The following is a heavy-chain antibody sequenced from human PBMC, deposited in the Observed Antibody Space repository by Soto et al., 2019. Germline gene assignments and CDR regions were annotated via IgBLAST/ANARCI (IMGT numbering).Heavy chain of an antibody. Sequence: GGSLRLSCAASGFTFSSYWMSWVRQAPGKGLEWVANIKQDGSEKYYVDSVKGRFTISRDNAKNSLYLQMNSLRAEDTAVYYCARGLEELLNWFDPWGQGTLVPVSS. CDR2: IKQDGSEK. V-gene: IGHV3-7*01. CDR3: ARGLEELLNWFDP. D-gene: IGHD1-7*01. CDR1: GFTFSSYW. J-gene: IGHJ5*02.